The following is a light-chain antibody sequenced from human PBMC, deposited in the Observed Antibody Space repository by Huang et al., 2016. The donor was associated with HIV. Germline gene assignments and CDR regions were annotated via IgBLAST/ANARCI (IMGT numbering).Light chain of an antibody. CDR1: QGISYS. Sequence: IQMTQSPSSLSASVGDRVSISCRASQGISYSLAWYQQKPGKAPRLLVYAASRLESGVPSRFSGSGSGTDYTLTISSLQPEDVAIYCCQQYSSIPPTFGQGTKPEIK. CDR3: QQYSSIPPT. J-gene: IGKJ2*01. V-gene: IGKV1-NL1*01. CDR2: AAS.